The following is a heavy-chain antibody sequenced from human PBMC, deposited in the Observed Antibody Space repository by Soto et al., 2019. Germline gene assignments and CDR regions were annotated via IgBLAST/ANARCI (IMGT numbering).Heavy chain of an antibody. Sequence: SLRLSCAASGFTFSSYWMHWVRQAPGKGLVWVSRIDSDGDSTTYAASVKGRFTISRDNAENTLYLQMNSLRAEDTAVYYCARDHCTTTSCYTVWFDPCGQGTPVTVSS. CDR2: IDSDGDST. V-gene: IGHV3-74*01. J-gene: IGHJ5*02. CDR1: GFTFSSYW. CDR3: ARDHCTTTSCYTVWFDP. D-gene: IGHD2-2*02.